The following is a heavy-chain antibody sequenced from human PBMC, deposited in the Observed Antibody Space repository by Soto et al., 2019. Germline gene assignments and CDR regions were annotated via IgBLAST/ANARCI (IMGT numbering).Heavy chain of an antibody. CDR3: ASSNIAAAGFYYYGMDV. V-gene: IGHV4-59*01. CDR2: IYYSGST. J-gene: IGHJ6*02. Sequence: SETLSLTCTVSGGSISSYYCSWIRQPPGKGLEWIGYIYYSGSTNYNPSLKSRVTISVDTSKNQFSLKLSSVTAADTAVYYCASSNIAAAGFYYYGMDVWGRGTTVTVSS. CDR1: GGSISSYY. D-gene: IGHD6-13*01.